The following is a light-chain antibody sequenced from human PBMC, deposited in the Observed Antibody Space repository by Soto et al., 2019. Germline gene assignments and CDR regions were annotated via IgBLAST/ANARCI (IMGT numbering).Light chain of an antibody. J-gene: IGKJ2*01. CDR2: GAS. CDR3: QQYVSSPHT. Sequence: EIVLTQSPGTLSLSPGERATLSCRASQSVSSSYLAWYQHKPGQAPRLLIYGASSRATGIPDRFSGSGSGTDFTLTISRLEPEDFAVYYCQQYVSSPHTFGQGTKREIK. CDR1: QSVSSSY. V-gene: IGKV3-20*01.